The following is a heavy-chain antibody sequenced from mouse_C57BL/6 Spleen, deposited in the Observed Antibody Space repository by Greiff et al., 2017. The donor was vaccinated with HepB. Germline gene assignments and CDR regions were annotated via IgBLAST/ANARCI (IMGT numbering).Heavy chain of an antibody. CDR2: ISGGGGNT. D-gene: IGHD1-1*01. V-gene: IGHV5-9*01. CDR1: GFTFSSYT. Sequence: EVKLEESGGGLVKPGGSLKLSCAASGFTFSSYTMSWVRQTPEKRLEWVATISGGGGNTYYPDSVKGRFTISRDNAKNTLYLQMSSLRSEDTALYYCARQTTVVPFDYWGQGTTLTVSS. J-gene: IGHJ2*01. CDR3: ARQTTVVPFDY.